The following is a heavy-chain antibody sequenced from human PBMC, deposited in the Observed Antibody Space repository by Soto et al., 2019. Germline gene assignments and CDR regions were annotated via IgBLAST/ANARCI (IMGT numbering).Heavy chain of an antibody. CDR3: ARPFTMIEIGDAFDI. V-gene: IGHV3-30-3*01. J-gene: IGHJ3*02. Sequence: QVQLVESGGGVVQPGRSLRLSCAASGFTFSSYAMHWVRQAPGKGLEWVAVISYDGSNKYYADSVKGRFTISRDNSKNTLYLQMNSLRAEDTAVYYCARPFTMIEIGDAFDIWGQGTMVTVSS. D-gene: IGHD3-22*01. CDR2: ISYDGSNK. CDR1: GFTFSSYA.